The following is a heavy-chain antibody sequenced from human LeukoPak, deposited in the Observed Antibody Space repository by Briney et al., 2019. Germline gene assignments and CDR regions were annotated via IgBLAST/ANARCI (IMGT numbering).Heavy chain of an antibody. CDR3: ASNLRELVRFSYYYYGMDV. CDR2: INPSGGST. CDR1: GYTFTSYY. Sequence: SVKVSCKASGYTFTSYYMHWVRQAPGQGLEWMGIINPSGGSTSYAQKFQGRVTMTRDTSTSTVYMELSSLRSEDTAVYYCASNLRELVRFSYYYYGMDVWGKGTTVTVSS. J-gene: IGHJ6*04. V-gene: IGHV1-46*01. D-gene: IGHD6-13*01.